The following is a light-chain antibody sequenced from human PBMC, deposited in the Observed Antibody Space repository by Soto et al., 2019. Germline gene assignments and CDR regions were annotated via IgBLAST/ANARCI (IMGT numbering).Light chain of an antibody. V-gene: IGLV2-14*01. J-gene: IGLJ1*01. CDR2: EVR. CDR3: SSYTSDWGV. Sequence: QSALTQPASVSGSVGQSITISCTGTSSDVGGYDFVSWYQHHPGKAPKLIIYEVRTRPSGVSDRFSGSMSGNTASLTISGLQAEDEADYYCSSYTSDWGVFGTGTKVTVL. CDR1: SSDVGGYDF.